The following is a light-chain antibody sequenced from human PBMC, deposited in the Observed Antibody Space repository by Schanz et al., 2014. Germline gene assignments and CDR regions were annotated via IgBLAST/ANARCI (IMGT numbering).Light chain of an antibody. CDR2: DAS. V-gene: IGKV1-33*01. Sequence: DIQMPPSPSSLSASVGDGVTITCQASQDITKYLNWYQQRPGKAPKLLIYDASNLETEVPSRFSGSGSGTDFAFTISSLQPEDIATYYCKHYDNFRWTFGQGTKVEIK. CDR1: QDITKY. J-gene: IGKJ1*01. CDR3: KHYDNFRWT.